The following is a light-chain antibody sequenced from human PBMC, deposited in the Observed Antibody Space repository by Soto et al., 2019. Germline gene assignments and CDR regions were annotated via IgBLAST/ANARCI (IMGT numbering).Light chain of an antibody. CDR1: QNVGSHS. Sequence: EIVLTQSPGFLSLSPGERATLSCRASQNVGSHSVAGYQQQPGQAPRLLIYDVSSRASGITDRFSGGRSGTHVALTISRLQPGDFAGYYCQQYRGSVLTFGGGTKVEI. J-gene: IGKJ4*01. CDR3: QQYRGSVLT. V-gene: IGKV3-20*01. CDR2: DVS.